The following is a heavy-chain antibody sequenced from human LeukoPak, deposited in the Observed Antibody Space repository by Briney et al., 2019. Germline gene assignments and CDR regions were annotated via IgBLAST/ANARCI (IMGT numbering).Heavy chain of an antibody. CDR3: ARVSSGWYSSDY. CDR1: GGSISSGGYY. V-gene: IGHV4-31*03. D-gene: IGHD6-19*01. Sequence: SETLSLTCTVSGGSISSGGYYWSWIRQHPGKGLEWIGYIYYSGSTYYNPSLKSRVTISVDTSKNQFSLKLSSVTAADTAVYYCARVSSGWYSSDYWGQGTLVTVSP. J-gene: IGHJ4*02. CDR2: IYYSGST.